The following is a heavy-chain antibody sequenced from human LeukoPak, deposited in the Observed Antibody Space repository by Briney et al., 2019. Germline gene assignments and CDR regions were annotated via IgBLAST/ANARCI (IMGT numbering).Heavy chain of an antibody. J-gene: IGHJ4*02. CDR2: ISPTGSTT. CDR1: GFSLSGHW. V-gene: IGHV3-74*01. D-gene: IGHD3-9*01. CDR3: ARGPNSDWSGLDF. Sequence: GGSLRLSCTASGFSLSGHWMHWARQLPGKGLVWVSRISPTGSTTSYADSVKGRFTVARDNAKNTLYLQVNNLRAEDTAVYYCARGPNSDWSGLDFWGQGTLLTVSS.